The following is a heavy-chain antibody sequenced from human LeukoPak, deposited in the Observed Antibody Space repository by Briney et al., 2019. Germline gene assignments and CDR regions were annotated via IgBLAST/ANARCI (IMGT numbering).Heavy chain of an antibody. V-gene: IGHV4-61*08. D-gene: IGHD5-18*01. CDR2: ISYSGRT. J-gene: IGHJ4*02. CDR3: ARGPLYSYGPYFDY. CDR1: GGSISSGGYY. Sequence: SETLSLTCTVSGGSISSGGYYWSWIRQYPGMGLELIGYISYSGRTNYNPSLKSRVTMSVDTSKNQFSLKLSSVTAADTAVYYCARGPLYSYGPYFDYWGQGTLVTVSS.